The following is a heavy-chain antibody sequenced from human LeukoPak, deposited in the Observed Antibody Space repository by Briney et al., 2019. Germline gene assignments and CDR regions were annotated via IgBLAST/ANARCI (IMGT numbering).Heavy chain of an antibody. CDR3: ARLLGYCSSTSCPYYFDY. Sequence: SVKVSCKASGGTFSSYAISWVRQAPGQGLEWMGGIIPIFGTANYAQKFQGRVTITADESTNTAYMELSSLRSEDTAVYYCARLLGYCSSTSCPYYFDYWGQGTLVTVSS. V-gene: IGHV1-69*13. J-gene: IGHJ4*02. D-gene: IGHD2-2*01. CDR1: GGTFSSYA. CDR2: IIPIFGTA.